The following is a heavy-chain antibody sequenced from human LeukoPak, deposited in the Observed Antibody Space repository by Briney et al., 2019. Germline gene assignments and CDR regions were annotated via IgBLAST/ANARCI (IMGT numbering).Heavy chain of an antibody. Sequence: SETLSLTCAVYGGSFSGYYWSWIRQPPGKGLEWIGEINHSGSTNYNPSLKSRVTISVDTSKNQFSLKLSSVTAADTAVYYCARDSLNYLRGTCFDPWGQGTLVTVSS. CDR1: GGSFSGYY. D-gene: IGHD5-24*01. CDR2: INHSGST. V-gene: IGHV4-34*01. J-gene: IGHJ5*02. CDR3: ARDSLNYLRGTCFDP.